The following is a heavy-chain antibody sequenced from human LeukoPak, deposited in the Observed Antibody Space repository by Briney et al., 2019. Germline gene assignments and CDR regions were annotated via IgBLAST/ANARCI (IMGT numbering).Heavy chain of an antibody. D-gene: IGHD3-16*01. Sequence: GGSLRLSCAASGFNFNNYDMHWVRQAAGKRLEWVSGIGTVADTFNLDSVQGRFTNSRENAKNSFYLQMNSLRAGDTAVYYCARGWGGHGRSWGALDFWGQGILVTVSS. V-gene: IGHV3-13*04. CDR1: GFNFNNYD. CDR2: IGTVADT. CDR3: ARGWGGHGRSWGALDF. J-gene: IGHJ4*02.